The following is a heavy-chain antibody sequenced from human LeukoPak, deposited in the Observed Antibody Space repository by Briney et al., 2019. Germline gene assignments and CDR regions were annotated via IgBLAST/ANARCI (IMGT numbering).Heavy chain of an antibody. CDR3: ARDSVVTYYMDV. J-gene: IGHJ6*03. V-gene: IGHV4-61*02. Sequence: PSETLSLTCTVSGGSISSDSYYWSWIRQPAGKGLEWIGRIYTSGSTNYNPSLKRRVTISVDTSKNQFSLKLSSVTAADTAVYYCARDSVVTYYMDVWGKGTTVTVSS. CDR2: IYTSGST. D-gene: IGHD2-21*01. CDR1: GGSISSDSYY.